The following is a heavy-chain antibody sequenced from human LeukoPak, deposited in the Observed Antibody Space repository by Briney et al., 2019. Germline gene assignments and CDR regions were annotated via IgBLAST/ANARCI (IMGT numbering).Heavy chain of an antibody. Sequence: PSETLSLTCTVSGGSISSYYWSWIRQPLGKGLEWIGEINHSENTDYNPSLKSRVTISVDTSKNQLSLKLSSVTAADTAVYYCARHVGFITMVRGVINNNWFDPWGQGTLVTVSS. CDR2: INHSENT. CDR1: GGSISSYY. V-gene: IGHV4-34*01. J-gene: IGHJ5*02. D-gene: IGHD3-10*01. CDR3: ARHVGFITMVRGVINNNWFDP.